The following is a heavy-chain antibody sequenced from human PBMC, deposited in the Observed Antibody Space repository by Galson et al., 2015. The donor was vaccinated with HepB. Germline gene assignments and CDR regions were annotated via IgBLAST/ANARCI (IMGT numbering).Heavy chain of an antibody. CDR1: GYTFTAFW. CDR2: IDPSDSYT. D-gene: IGHD3-10*01. CDR3: AGRHSYFRSGTWYNVSDY. Sequence: QSGAEVKKPGESLRISCKGSGYTFTAFWITWVRQIPGKGLEWMGRIDPSDSYTDYSPSFQGHVTFSSDKSITTAYLQWSSLKASDTAMYYCAGRHSYFRSGTWYNVSDYWGQGTLVTVSS. V-gene: IGHV5-10-1*01. J-gene: IGHJ4*02.